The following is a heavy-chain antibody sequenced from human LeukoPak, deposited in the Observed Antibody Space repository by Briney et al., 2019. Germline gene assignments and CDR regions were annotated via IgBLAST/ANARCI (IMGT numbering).Heavy chain of an antibody. V-gene: IGHV1-8*01. CDR2: MNPNSGNT. Sequence: ASVKVSCKASGYTFTSYDINWVRQATGQGLEWMGWMNPNSGNTGYAQKFQGRVTMTRNTSIITAYMELSSLRSEDTAVYYCARRPGYGRGGAYCGQGTLVTVSS. D-gene: IGHD5-12*01. CDR3: ARRPGYGRGGAY. J-gene: IGHJ4*02. CDR1: GYTFTSYD.